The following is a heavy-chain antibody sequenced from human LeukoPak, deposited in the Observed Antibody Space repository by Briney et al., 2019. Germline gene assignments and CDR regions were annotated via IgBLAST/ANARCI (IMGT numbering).Heavy chain of an antibody. V-gene: IGHV1-18*01. CDR1: GYTFTSYG. Sequence: ASVKVSCKASGYTFTSYGISWVRQAPGQGLEWMGWISAYSGDTNYAQKFQGRATMTTDTSTSTAYMELRSLSSDDTAVYYCARKAGPLSAFDIWGQGTMLTVSS. CDR3: ARKAGPLSAFDI. J-gene: IGHJ3*02. CDR2: ISAYSGDT.